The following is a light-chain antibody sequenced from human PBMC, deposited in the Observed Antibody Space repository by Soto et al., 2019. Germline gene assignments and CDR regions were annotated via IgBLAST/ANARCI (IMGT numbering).Light chain of an antibody. Sequence: DIEMTQSPSSLSASVGDRVTITCRASQGIRNYLGWYQQKPGKAPKRLIYAASSLESGVPSRFSGSGSGTEFTLTISSLQPEDFATYYCLQHDTYPQTFGPWTKV. CDR2: AAS. CDR3: LQHDTYPQT. CDR1: QGIRNY. J-gene: IGKJ1*01. V-gene: IGKV1-17*01.